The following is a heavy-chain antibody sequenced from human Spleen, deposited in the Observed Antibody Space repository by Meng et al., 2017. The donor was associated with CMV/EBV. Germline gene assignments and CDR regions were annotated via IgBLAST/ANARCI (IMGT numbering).Heavy chain of an antibody. Sequence: SETLSLTCTVSRGSISTYFWNWIRQSPEKGLEWVGHISYSGGTNYNPSLKSRLTISMDTSKHQFFLRLNSVTAADTAVYYCAVGGTGVASVHWGRGILVTVSS. D-gene: IGHD4-23*01. CDR1: RGSISTYF. CDR3: AVGGTGVASVH. V-gene: IGHV4-59*01. CDR2: ISYSGGT. J-gene: IGHJ1*01.